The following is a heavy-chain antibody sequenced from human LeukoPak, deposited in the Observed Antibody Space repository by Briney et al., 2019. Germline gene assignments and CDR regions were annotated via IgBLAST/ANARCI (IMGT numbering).Heavy chain of an antibody. D-gene: IGHD3-22*01. V-gene: IGHV3-30*04. CDR2: ISYDGSNK. J-gene: IGHJ4*02. CDR1: GFTFSSYA. CDR3: AKDRGSGYQGEFDY. Sequence: GGSLRLSCATSGFTFSSYAMHWVRQAPGKGLEWVAVISYDGSNKYYADSVKGRFTISRDNSKNTLYLQMNSLRAEDTAVYYCAKDRGSGYQGEFDYWGQGTLVTVSS.